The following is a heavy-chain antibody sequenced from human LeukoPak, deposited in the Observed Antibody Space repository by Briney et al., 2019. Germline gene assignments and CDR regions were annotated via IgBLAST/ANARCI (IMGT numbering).Heavy chain of an antibody. CDR3: ARVYYDSSGLAQFVY. CDR2: ISDSGGT. Sequence: LQTLSHTRTVPVGSISRGDYYWSWIRHPPGEGLEWIGYISDSGGTYYNPSLKSRVTISADTSKNKFSLKLSSVTAADTAVYFCARVYYDSSGLAQFVYWGEGALVTVSS. V-gene: IGHV4-30-4*08. D-gene: IGHD3-22*01. J-gene: IGHJ4*02. CDR1: VGSISRGDYY.